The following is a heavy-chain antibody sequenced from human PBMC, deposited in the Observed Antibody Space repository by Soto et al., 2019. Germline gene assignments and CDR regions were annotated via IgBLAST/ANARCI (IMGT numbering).Heavy chain of an antibody. D-gene: IGHD1-26*01. J-gene: IGHJ4*02. V-gene: IGHV3-30*18. Sequence: GVSLRLSCAASGFTFSSYGMHWVRQAPGKGLEWVAVISYDGSNKYYADSVKGRFTISRDNSKNTLYLQMNSLRAEDTAVYYCAKDLEIVGATRGPCDYWGQGTLVTVSS. CDR1: GFTFSSYG. CDR3: AKDLEIVGATRGPCDY. CDR2: ISYDGSNK.